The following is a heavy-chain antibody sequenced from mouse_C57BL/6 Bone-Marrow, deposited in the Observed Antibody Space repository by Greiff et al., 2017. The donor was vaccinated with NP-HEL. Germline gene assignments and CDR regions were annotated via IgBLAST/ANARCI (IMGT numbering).Heavy chain of an antibody. D-gene: IGHD2-2*01. Sequence: EAGGGLVQPKGSLKLSCAASGFSFNTYAMNWVRQAPGKGLEWVARIRSKSNNYATYYADSVKDRFTISRDDSESMLYLQMNNLKTEDTAMYYCVRWLRRYYAMDYWGQGTSVTVSS. J-gene: IGHJ4*01. CDR2: IRSKSNNYAT. CDR3: VRWLRRYYAMDY. V-gene: IGHV10-1*01. CDR1: GFSFNTYA.